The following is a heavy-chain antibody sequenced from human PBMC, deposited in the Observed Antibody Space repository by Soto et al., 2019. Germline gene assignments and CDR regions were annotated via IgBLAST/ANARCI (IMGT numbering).Heavy chain of an antibody. J-gene: IGHJ6*02. CDR2: ISSSSSYI. D-gene: IGHD3-10*01. Sequence: GGSLRLSCVASGFTFSSYSMNWVRQAPGKGLEWVSSISSSSSYIYYADSVKGRFTISRDNAKNSLYLHMNSLRVEDTAVYYCARDQFFGSASSNNRYSYFYGMDVWGQGTTVTVSS. V-gene: IGHV3-21*04. CDR1: GFTFSSYS. CDR3: ARDQFFGSASSNNRYSYFYGMDV.